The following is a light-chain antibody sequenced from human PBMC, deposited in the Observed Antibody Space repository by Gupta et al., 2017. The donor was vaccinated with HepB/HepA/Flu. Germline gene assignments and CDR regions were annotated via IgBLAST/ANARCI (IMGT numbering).Light chain of an antibody. Sequence: DILMTQSPDSLAVSLGERATIHCRSSQSGFYSVNNKSFLGWYQQKPGLPPKLLMYWASTRESGAPDRFSGSGSGTDFSLTISVLQAEDVAVYYCQQYHSPPWTFGQGTKVEIK. CDR1: QSGFYSVNNKSF. CDR2: WAS. V-gene: IGKV4-1*01. J-gene: IGKJ1*01. CDR3: QQYHSPPWT.